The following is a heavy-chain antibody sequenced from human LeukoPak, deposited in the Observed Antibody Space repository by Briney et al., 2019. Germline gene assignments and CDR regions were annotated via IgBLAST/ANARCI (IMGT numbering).Heavy chain of an antibody. CDR1: GFTFSSYA. D-gene: IGHD3-22*01. Sequence: PGGSLRLSCAASGFTFSSYAMSWVRQAPGKGLEWVSAISGSGGSTYYADSVKGRFTISRDNSKNTLYLQMNSLRAEDTAVYYCAKDLAVDYYDSSGSLSSDYWGQGTLVTVSS. CDR3: AKDLAVDYYDSSGSLSSDY. V-gene: IGHV3-23*01. CDR2: ISGSGGST. J-gene: IGHJ4*02.